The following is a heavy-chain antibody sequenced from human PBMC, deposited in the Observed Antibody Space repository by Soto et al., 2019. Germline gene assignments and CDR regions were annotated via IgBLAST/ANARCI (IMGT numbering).Heavy chain of an antibody. J-gene: IGHJ4*02. V-gene: IGHV1-69*13. CDR2: IIPIFGTA. CDR1: GGTFSSYA. Sequence: ASVKVSCKASGGTFSSYAISWVRQAPGQGLEWMGGIIPIFGTANYAQKFQGRVTITADESTSTAYMELSSLRSEDTAVYYCARVPSIAAHHYFDYWGQGTLVTVSS. D-gene: IGHD6-13*01. CDR3: ARVPSIAAHHYFDY.